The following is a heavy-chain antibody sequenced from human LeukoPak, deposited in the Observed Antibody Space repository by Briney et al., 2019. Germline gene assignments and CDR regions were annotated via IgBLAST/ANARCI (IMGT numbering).Heavy chain of an antibody. CDR1: GYKFNAYW. V-gene: IGHV5-51*01. J-gene: IGHJ3*01. Sequence: GESLKISCKGSGYKFNAYWIAWVRQMPGKGLEWMGIIYPDDSDTRYSPSFQGQVTISADKSVSIAYLQWSSLKASDTAMYYCARPNITSYYDSRGYDAFDVWGQGTMVIVSS. CDR2: IYPDDSDT. D-gene: IGHD3-22*01. CDR3: ARPNITSYYDSRGYDAFDV.